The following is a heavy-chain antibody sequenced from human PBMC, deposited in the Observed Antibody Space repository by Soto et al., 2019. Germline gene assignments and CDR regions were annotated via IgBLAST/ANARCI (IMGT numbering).Heavy chain of an antibody. D-gene: IGHD6-13*01. J-gene: IGHJ5*02. CDR3: ARDGNTIAAAGNWFDP. V-gene: IGHV3-21*01. CDR1: GFTFSSYS. CDR2: ISSSSSYI. Sequence: EGSLRLSCAASGFTFSSYSMNWVRQAPGKGLEWVSSISSSSSYIYYADSVKGRFTISRDNAKNSLYLQMNSLRAEDTAVYYCARDGNTIAAAGNWFDPWGQGTLVTVSS.